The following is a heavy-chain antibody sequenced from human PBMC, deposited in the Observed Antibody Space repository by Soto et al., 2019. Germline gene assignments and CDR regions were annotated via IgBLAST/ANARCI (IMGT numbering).Heavy chain of an antibody. Sequence: QVQLVQSGAEVKKPGSSVKVSCKASGGTFSSYAISWVRQAPGQGLEWMGGIIPIFGTANYAQKFQGRVTITADESTSKAYMELRSLRSEDTAVYYCARGFRALESIAARFDYWGQGTLVTVSS. CDR2: IIPIFGTA. J-gene: IGHJ4*02. CDR3: ARGFRALESIAARFDY. V-gene: IGHV1-69*12. D-gene: IGHD6-6*01. CDR1: GGTFSSYA.